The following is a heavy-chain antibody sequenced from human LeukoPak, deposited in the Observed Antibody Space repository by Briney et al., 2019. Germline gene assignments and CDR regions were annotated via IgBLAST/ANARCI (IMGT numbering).Heavy chain of an antibody. J-gene: IGHJ4*02. CDR1: GYTFTGYY. CDR3: ARENDSGQNDY. Sequence: GASVKVSCKASGYTFTGYYMHWVRQAPGQGLEWMGWINPYSGGTNYARKFQGRVTMTRDSSISTAYMELSSLRSDDTAVYYCARENDSGQNDYWGQGTLVTVSS. D-gene: IGHD3-22*01. V-gene: IGHV1-2*02. CDR2: INPYSGGT.